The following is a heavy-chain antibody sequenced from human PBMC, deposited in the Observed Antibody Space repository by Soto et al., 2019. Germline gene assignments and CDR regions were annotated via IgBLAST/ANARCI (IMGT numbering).Heavy chain of an antibody. Sequence: QVQLVQSGAEVEKPGASVKVSCKASGYTFTSYYMHWVRQAPGQGLEWMGIINPSGGSTSHAQKFQGRVTMTRDKSKSTVYMDLSSLRSEDTAVYYCASVHPRGELSFQVGWFAPWGQGTLVTVSS. D-gene: IGHD3-16*02. CDR1: GYTFTSYY. J-gene: IGHJ5*02. CDR2: INPSGGST. V-gene: IGHV1-46*01. CDR3: ASVHPRGELSFQVGWFAP.